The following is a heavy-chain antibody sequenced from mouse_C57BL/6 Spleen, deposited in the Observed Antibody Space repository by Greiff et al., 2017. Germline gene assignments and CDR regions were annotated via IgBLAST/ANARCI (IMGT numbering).Heavy chain of an antibody. V-gene: IGHV1-81*01. CDR1: GYTFTSYG. D-gene: IGHD2-5*01. CDR2: IYPRSGNT. CDR3: ARSHYSNYGGFDY. Sequence: VQLVESGAELARPGASVKLSCKASGYTFTSYGISWVKQRTGQGLEWIGEIYPRSGNTYYNEKFKGKATLTADKSSSTAYMELRSLTSEDSAVYFCARSHYSNYGGFDYWGQGTTLTVSS. J-gene: IGHJ2*01.